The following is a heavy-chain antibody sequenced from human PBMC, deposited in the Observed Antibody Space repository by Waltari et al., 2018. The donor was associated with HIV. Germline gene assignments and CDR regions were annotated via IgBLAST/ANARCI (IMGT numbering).Heavy chain of an antibody. CDR3: ARAPEAMNTLYAMDV. D-gene: IGHD2-2*02. J-gene: IGHJ6*02. Sequence: QVQLVQSGAEVKKPGSSVKVSCQASGGTFSSYAVSWVRQAPGQGLEWIGRIIPIFGTPTYAQKFQGRVTITADGSTNTAYMELSSLTSEDTAIYYCARAPEAMNTLYAMDVWGQGTTVSVSS. V-gene: IGHV1-69*18. CDR2: IIPIFGTP. CDR1: GGTFSSYA.